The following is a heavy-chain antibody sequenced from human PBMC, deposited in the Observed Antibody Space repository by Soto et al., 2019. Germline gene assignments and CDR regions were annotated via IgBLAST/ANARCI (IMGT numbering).Heavy chain of an antibody. Sequence: QVQLVQSGAEVKKPGASVKVSCKASGYTFTSYGISWVRQAPGQGLEWMGWISAYNGNTNYAQKLQGRVTMTPDTSTSTAYMELRRLRSDDTAVYYCARERDIVLMVYAIEWVPFPYYWGQGTLVTVSS. V-gene: IGHV1-18*01. CDR1: GYTFTSYG. J-gene: IGHJ4*02. CDR3: ARERDIVLMVYAIEWVPFPYY. CDR2: ISAYNGNT. D-gene: IGHD2-8*01.